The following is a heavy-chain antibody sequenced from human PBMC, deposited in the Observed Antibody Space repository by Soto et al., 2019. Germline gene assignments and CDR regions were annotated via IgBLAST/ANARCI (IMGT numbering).Heavy chain of an antibody. CDR1: RYSMTIDL. Sequence: GVPAEVLSEASRYSMTIDLIGWGSKAPGKGLEGMGIINPSGGRTSYAQKFQGRITMTRDTSTSTVYMELSSLRSEDTAVYYCASSSGDYYPVGYWGQGTLVTVSS. J-gene: IGHJ4*02. CDR3: ASSSGDYYPVGY. D-gene: IGHD3-22*01. CDR2: INPSGGRT. V-gene: IGHV1-46*01.